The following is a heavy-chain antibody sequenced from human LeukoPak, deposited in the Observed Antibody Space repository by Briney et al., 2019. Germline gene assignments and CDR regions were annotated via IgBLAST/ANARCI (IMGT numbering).Heavy chain of an antibody. Sequence: SETLSLTCAVYGGSFSGYYWSWIRQPPGKGLEWIGEINHSGSTNYNPSLKSRVTISVDTSKNQFSLKLSSVTAADTAVYYCPRVWVDAFDIWGQGTMVTVSS. CDR3: PRVWVDAFDI. D-gene: IGHD1-26*01. J-gene: IGHJ3*02. V-gene: IGHV4-34*01. CDR1: GGSFSGYY. CDR2: INHSGST.